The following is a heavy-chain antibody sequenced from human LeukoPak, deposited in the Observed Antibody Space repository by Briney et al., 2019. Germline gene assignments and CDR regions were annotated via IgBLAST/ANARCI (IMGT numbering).Heavy chain of an antibody. CDR3: ARVTPIKIFDF. CDR2: IYPGDSDT. CDR1: GYTFTDFW. J-gene: IGHJ4*02. V-gene: IGHV5-51*01. D-gene: IGHD2-21*02. Sequence: GESLKISCKASGYTFTDFWVGWVRQMPGKGLEWMGIIYPGDSDTRYSPSFEGQVTILADKSITTAYLQWSSLKASDTAIYYCARVTPIKIFDFWGQGSLVTVSS.